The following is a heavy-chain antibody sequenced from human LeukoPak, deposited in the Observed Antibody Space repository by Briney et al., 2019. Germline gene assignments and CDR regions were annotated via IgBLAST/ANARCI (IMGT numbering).Heavy chain of an antibody. CDR3: ARYLWAPGATGFDY. V-gene: IGHV1-3*01. CDR1: GYTFTSYA. J-gene: IGHJ4*02. Sequence: GASVTVSCKASGYTFTSYAMHWVRQAPGQRLEWMGWINAGNGNTKYSQKFQGRVTITRDTSASTAYMELSSLRSEDTAVYYCARYLWAPGATGFDYWGQGTLVTVSS. D-gene: IGHD1-26*01. CDR2: INAGNGNT.